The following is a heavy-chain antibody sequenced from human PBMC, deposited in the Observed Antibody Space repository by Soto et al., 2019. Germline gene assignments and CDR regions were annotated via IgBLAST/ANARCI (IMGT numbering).Heavy chain of an antibody. D-gene: IGHD2-8*01. CDR1: GFTLSSSW. CDR2: IKQGGSEK. CDR3: ARDAYCTNGVCYLFDY. Sequence: PGGSLRLSCAASGFTLSSSWMSWVRQSPGKGLEWVANIKQGGSEKCYVDSVKGRFTTSRDKAKNSVYLQMNSLRAEDTAVYYCARDAYCTNGVCYLFDYWGQGTLVTVSS. V-gene: IGHV3-7*01. J-gene: IGHJ4*02.